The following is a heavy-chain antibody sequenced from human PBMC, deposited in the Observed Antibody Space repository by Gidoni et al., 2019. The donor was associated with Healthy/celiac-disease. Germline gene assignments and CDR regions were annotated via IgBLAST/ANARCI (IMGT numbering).Heavy chain of an antibody. J-gene: IGHJ5*02. CDR2: ISYDGSNK. Sequence: QVQLVESGGGVVQPGRSLRLSCEASGFPFSSYAMHWVRQAPGKGLEWVAVISYDGSNKYYADSVKGRFTTSRDNSKNTLYLQMNSLRAEDTAVYYCARGFLEWDGWFDPWGQGTLVTVSS. CDR3: ARGFLEWDGWFDP. CDR1: GFPFSSYA. V-gene: IGHV3-30-3*01. D-gene: IGHD3-3*01.